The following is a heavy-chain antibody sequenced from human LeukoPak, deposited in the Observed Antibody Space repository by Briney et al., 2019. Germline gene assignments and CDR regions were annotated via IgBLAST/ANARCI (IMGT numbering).Heavy chain of an antibody. D-gene: IGHD2-2*01. CDR3: AKRSGYCSSTSCYRPSAFDI. J-gene: IGHJ3*02. V-gene: IGHV3-23*01. Sequence: GGSLRLSCAASGFTFSSYAMSWVRQAPGKGLEWVSAISGSGGSTYYADSVKGRFTISRDNSKNTLYLQMNSLRAEDTAVYYCAKRSGYCSSTSCYRPSAFDIWGQGTMVTVSS. CDR2: ISGSGGST. CDR1: GFTFSSYA.